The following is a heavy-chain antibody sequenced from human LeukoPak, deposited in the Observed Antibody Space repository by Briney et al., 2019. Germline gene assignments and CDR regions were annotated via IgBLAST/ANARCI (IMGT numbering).Heavy chain of an antibody. D-gene: IGHD2-21*02. CDR1: GYTLTSYD. CDR3: ARVGDKTYWYFDL. Sequence: ASVKVSCKASGYTLTSYDINRVRQATGQGLEWMGWMNPNSGNTGYAQKFQGRVTMTRNTSISTAYMELSSLRSEDTAVYYCARVGDKTYWYFDLWGRGTLVTVSS. V-gene: IGHV1-8*01. CDR2: MNPNSGNT. J-gene: IGHJ2*01.